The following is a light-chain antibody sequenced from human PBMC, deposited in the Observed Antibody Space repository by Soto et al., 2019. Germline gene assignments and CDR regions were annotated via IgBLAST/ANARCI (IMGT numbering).Light chain of an antibody. CDR2: AAS. CDR1: QSVSNNY. J-gene: IGKJ1*01. V-gene: IGKV3-20*01. Sequence: EIVLTQSPGTLSLSPGERATLSCRASQSVSNNYLAWYQQKPGQAPRLLIYAASTRATGIPDRFSGSGSGTDFTLSISRLEPEDFAVYYCQLYGTSPKPFGQGTKV. CDR3: QLYGTSPKP.